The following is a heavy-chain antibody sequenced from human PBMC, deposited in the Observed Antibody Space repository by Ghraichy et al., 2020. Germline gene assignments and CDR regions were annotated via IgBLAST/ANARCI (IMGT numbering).Heavy chain of an antibody. V-gene: IGHV3-64D*06. J-gene: IGHJ4*02. Sequence: GGSLRLSCSASGFTFNTYAMHWVRQAPGKGLEYVSAINKNGGSTYYVDSVKGRFTISRDNSKNTVYFQMSSLRVEDTAVYYCVKGRSGGWYLGVDYWGQGTLVTVSS. D-gene: IGHD6-19*01. CDR1: GFTFNTYA. CDR3: VKGRSGGWYLGVDY. CDR2: INKNGGST.